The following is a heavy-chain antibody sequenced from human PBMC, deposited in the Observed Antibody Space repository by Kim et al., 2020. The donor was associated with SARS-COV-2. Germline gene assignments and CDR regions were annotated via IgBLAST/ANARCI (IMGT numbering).Heavy chain of an antibody. V-gene: IGHV3-21*01. CDR3: ARDLDDFWSGYHAEIDY. D-gene: IGHD3-3*01. CDR2: ISSSSSYI. CDR1: GFTFSSYS. J-gene: IGHJ4*02. Sequence: GGSLRLSCAASGFTFSSYSMNWVRQAPGKGLEWVSSISSSSSYIYFADSVKGRFTISRDNAKNSLYLQMNSLRAEDTAVYYCARDLDDFWSGYHAEIDYWGKGSVVTV.